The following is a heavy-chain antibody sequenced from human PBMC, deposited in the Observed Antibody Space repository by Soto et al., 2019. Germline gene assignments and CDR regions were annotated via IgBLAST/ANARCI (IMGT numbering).Heavy chain of an antibody. CDR1: GFTFSDYY. CDR3: ARKPYSSSWSDY. CDR2: ISSSGSTI. Sequence: QVQLVESGGGLVKPGGSLRLSCAASGFTFSDYYMSWIRQAPGKGLEWVSYISSSGSTIYYAASVQGRFTISRDNAKNSLYLQMNSLRAEDTAVYYWARKPYSSSWSDYWGQGTLVTVSS. J-gene: IGHJ4*02. D-gene: IGHD6-13*01. V-gene: IGHV3-11*01.